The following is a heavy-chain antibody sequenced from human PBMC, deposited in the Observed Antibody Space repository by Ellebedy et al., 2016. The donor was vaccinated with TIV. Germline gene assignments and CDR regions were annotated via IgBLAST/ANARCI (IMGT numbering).Heavy chain of an antibody. Sequence: GGSLRLXXAASGFTFSSYGMHWVRQAPGKGLEWVAVISYDGSNKYYAGSVKGRFTISRDNSKNTLYLQMNSLRAEDTAVYYCAKDLYYYDSSGYSTYYYYGMDVWGQGTTVTVSS. D-gene: IGHD3-22*01. CDR2: ISYDGSNK. CDR3: AKDLYYYDSSGYSTYYYYGMDV. CDR1: GFTFSSYG. V-gene: IGHV3-30*18. J-gene: IGHJ6*02.